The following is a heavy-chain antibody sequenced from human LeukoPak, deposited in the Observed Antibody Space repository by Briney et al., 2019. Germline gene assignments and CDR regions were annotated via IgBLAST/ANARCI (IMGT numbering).Heavy chain of an antibody. CDR2: INHSGST. D-gene: IGHD3-3*01. J-gene: IGHJ6*02. CDR3: ARGLGILEWLLSDYYYGMDV. V-gene: IGHV4-34*01. Sequence: PSETLSLTCAVYGGSFSGYYWSWIRQPPGKGLEWIGEINHSGSTNYNPSLKSRVTISVDTSKNQFSLKLSSVTAADTAVYYCARGLGILEWLLSDYYYGMDVWGQGTTVTVSS. CDR1: GGSFSGYY.